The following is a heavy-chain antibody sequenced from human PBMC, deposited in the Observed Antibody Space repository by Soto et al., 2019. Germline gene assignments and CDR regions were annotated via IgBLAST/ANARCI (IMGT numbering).Heavy chain of an antibody. CDR2: VYYSGTP. CDR1: GRSSRQTRYF. CDR3: ARADTAMDPPGS. Sequence: TLSLTCALSGRSSRQTRYFSGWLRRPPGKGLEWIASVYYSGTPYYNPSLKSRVTISIDTSKTQISLHLRSLTAADTAVYYCARADTAMDPPGSWGQGILVTVS. J-gene: IGHJ5*02. V-gene: IGHV4-39*01. D-gene: IGHD5-18*01.